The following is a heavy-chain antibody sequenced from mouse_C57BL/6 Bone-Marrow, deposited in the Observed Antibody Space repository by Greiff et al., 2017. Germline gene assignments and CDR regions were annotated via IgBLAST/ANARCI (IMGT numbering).Heavy chain of an antibody. J-gene: IGHJ1*03. CDR3: ARRRSNFYWYFDV. CDR2: IYPGSGST. CDR1: GYTFTSYW. Sequence: VKLQQPGAELVKPGASVKMSCKASGYTFTSYWITWVKQRPGQGLEWIGDIYPGSGSTNYNEKFKSKATLTVDTSSSPAYMQLSSLTSEDSAVYYCARRRSNFYWYFDVWGTGTTVTVSS. D-gene: IGHD2-5*01. V-gene: IGHV1-55*01.